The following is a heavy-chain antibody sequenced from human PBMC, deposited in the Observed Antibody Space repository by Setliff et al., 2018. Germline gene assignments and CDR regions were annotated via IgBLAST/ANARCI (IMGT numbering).Heavy chain of an antibody. CDR3: ARLNDYGDPRPYYYYMDV. CDR2: IHHSGST. J-gene: IGHJ6*03. CDR1: DGSISTYY. Sequence: PSETLSLTCTVSDGSISTYYWSWIRQPPGKRLEWIGFIHHSGSTHYNPSLKSRVTISVDTSKKQFSLKLNSVTAADTAVYYCARLNDYGDPRPYYYYMDVWGKGTTVTVSS. V-gene: IGHV4-59*01. D-gene: IGHD4-17*01.